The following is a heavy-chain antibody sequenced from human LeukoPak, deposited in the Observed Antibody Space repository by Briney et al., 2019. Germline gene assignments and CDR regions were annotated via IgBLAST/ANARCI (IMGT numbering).Heavy chain of an antibody. D-gene: IGHD1-26*01. J-gene: IGHJ4*02. V-gene: IGHV3-66*01. Sequence: GGSLTLSCAASGFTLGNSYLNWVRQAPGKGLGWVSVTYSGGHTYYADSVKGRFTISRDNSKNTLYLQMNSLTVEDTAVYYCARETSGSHWNWGEGTLVTVSS. CDR3: ARETSGSHWN. CDR2: TYSGGHT. CDR1: GFTLGNSY.